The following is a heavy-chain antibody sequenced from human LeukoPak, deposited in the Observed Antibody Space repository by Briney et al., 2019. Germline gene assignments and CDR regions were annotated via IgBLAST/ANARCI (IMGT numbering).Heavy chain of an antibody. Sequence: SETLSLTCAVYGGSFSGYYWSWIRQPPGKGLEWIGEINHSGSTNYNPSLKSRVTISVDTSKNQFSLKLSSVTAADTAVYYCARGDGYNYDCHFDYWGQGTLVTVSS. CDR1: GGSFSGYY. D-gene: IGHD5-12*01. V-gene: IGHV4-34*01. J-gene: IGHJ4*02. CDR2: INHSGST. CDR3: ARGDGYNYDCHFDY.